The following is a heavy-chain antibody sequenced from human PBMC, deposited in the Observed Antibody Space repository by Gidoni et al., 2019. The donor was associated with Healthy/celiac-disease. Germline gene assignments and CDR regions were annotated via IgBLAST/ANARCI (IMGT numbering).Heavy chain of an antibody. CDR3: VTFVEGFDP. V-gene: IGHV3-48*02. Sequence: EVQLVESGGGLVHPGGSLRLPCAASGFTFSSYSMNWVRQAPGKGLEWVSYISSSSSTIYYADSVKGRFTISRDNAKNSLYLQMNSLGDEDTAVYYCVTFVEGFDPWGQGTLVTVSS. J-gene: IGHJ5*02. CDR1: GFTFSSYS. CDR2: ISSSSSTI. D-gene: IGHD3-16*01.